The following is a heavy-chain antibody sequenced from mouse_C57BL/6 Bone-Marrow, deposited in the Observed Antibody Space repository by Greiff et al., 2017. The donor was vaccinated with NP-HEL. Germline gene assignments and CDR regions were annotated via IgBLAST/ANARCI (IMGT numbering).Heavy chain of an antibody. V-gene: IGHV1-69*01. CDR2: IDPSDSYT. D-gene: IGHD2-4*01. CDR3: AREGYDYDGAWFAY. CDR1: GYTFTSYW. J-gene: IGHJ3*01. Sequence: QVQLQQPGAELVMPGASVKLSCKASGYTFTSYWMHWVKQRPGQGLEWIGEIDPSDSYTNYNQKFKGKSTLTVDKYSSTAYMQLSSLTSEDSAVYYCAREGYDYDGAWFAYWGQGTLVTVSA.